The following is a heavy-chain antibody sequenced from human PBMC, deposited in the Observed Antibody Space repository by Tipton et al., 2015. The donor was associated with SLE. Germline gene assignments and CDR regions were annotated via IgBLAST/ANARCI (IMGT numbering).Heavy chain of an antibody. CDR2: IKQDGSEK. CDR3: ARDRYSSGPGWFDP. CDR1: GFTFSSYW. V-gene: IGHV3-7*01. D-gene: IGHD6-19*01. J-gene: IGHJ5*02. Sequence: SLRLSCAASGFTFSSYWMSWVRQAPGKGLEWVANIKQDGSEKYYVDSVKGRFTISRDNAKNSLYLQMNSLRAEDTAVYYCARDRYSSGPGWFDPWGQGTLVTVSS.